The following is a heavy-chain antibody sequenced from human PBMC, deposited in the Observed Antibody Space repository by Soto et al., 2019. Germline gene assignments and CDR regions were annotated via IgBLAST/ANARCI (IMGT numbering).Heavy chain of an antibody. J-gene: IGHJ4*02. Sequence: ASVKVSCKTSGYTFTTYAIHWVLQAPGQRLEWMGWINAGNGNTKYSQKFQGRFTITRDSSASTAYMELSSLRSEDTAVYYCARDQIAVAGPDYWGQGTLVTVSS. D-gene: IGHD6-19*01. CDR1: GYTFTTYA. CDR2: INAGNGNT. CDR3: ARDQIAVAGPDY. V-gene: IGHV1-3*01.